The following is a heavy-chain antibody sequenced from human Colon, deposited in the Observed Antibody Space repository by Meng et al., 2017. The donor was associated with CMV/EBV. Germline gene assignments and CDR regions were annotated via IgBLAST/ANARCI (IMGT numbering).Heavy chain of an antibody. Sequence: GESLKISCIDSGFITRSHWIHWVRQGPGKGLVWVSRIRGIGYDPSYADSVKGRFTVSRDNTKNIVYLQMNGLGPEDTAVYYCAAGRVGTYPDQWGQGTLVTVSS. CDR2: IRGIGYDP. CDR1: GFITRSHW. D-gene: IGHD1-26*01. CDR3: AAGRVGTYPDQ. J-gene: IGHJ5*02. V-gene: IGHV3-74*01.